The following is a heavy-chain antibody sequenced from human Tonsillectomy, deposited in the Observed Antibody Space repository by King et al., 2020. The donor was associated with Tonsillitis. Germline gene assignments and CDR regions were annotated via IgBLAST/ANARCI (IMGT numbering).Heavy chain of an antibody. CDR1: GFTFSSYA. J-gene: IGHJ3*01. CDR3: AKGKVGTIARNAFDF. Sequence: VQLVESGGGLVQSEGSLRLSCAASGFTFSSYAMSWVRQAPGKGLEWVSGISGSGGSTYSADSVKGRFTISRDNSKNTLYLQMNSLRAEDTAVYFCAKGKVGTIARNAFDFWGQGTMVTGSS. CDR2: ISGSGGST. D-gene: IGHD5-12*01. V-gene: IGHV3-23*04.